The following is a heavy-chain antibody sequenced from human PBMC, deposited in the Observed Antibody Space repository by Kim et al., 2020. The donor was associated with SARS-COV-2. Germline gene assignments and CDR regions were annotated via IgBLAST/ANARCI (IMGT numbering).Heavy chain of an antibody. J-gene: IGHJ4*02. CDR1: GGSFSGYY. CDR3: ARGVLVQLWLSRKNYFDY. Sequence: SETLSLTCAVYGGSFSGYYWSWIRQPPGKGLEWIGEINHSGSTNYNPSLKSRVTISVDTSKNQFSLKLSSVTAADTAVYYCARGVLVQLWLSRKNYFDYWGQGTLVTVSS. V-gene: IGHV4-34*01. D-gene: IGHD5-18*01. CDR2: INHSGST.